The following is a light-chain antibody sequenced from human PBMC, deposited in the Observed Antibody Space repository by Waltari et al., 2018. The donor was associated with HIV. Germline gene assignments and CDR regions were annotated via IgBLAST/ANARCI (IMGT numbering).Light chain of an antibody. J-gene: IGKJ2*02. V-gene: IGKV3D-15*01. CDR1: QNIGSY. Sequence: VLLTQSPVTLSVSPGDRVTLSCRASQNIGSYLAWYQQKTGQPPSLLVYGASIRAPGIPVRFTGSGSGTDFNLIIDGLQPDDCAVYYCHQYNDWPRCTFGQGTKVEIK. CDR2: GAS. CDR3: HQYNDWPRCT.